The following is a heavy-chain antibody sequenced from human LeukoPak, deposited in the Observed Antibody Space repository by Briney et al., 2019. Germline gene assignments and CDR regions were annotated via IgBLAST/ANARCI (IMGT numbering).Heavy chain of an antibody. CDR2: INTDGSRT. J-gene: IGHJ4*02. CDR1: GFTFSTYW. Sequence: PGGSLRLSCAASGFTFSTYWMHWVRQAPGKGLVWVSRINTDGSRTDSMEGRFTISRDNAKNTLYLQMNSLRAEDTAVYYCARESPVVGATNPYYFDYWGQGTLVTVSS. CDR3: ARESPVVGATNPYYFDY. D-gene: IGHD1-26*01. V-gene: IGHV3-74*01.